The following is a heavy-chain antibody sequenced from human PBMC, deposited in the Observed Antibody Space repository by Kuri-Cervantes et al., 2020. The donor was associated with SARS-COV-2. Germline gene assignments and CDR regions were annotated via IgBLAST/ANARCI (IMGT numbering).Heavy chain of an antibody. Sequence: ASVKVSCKDSGYTFTSYAMHWVRQAPGQGLEWMGWINTNTGNPTYAQGFTGRFVFSLDTSVSTAYLQISSLKAEDTAVYYCARGRAGPAAKVGFDPWGQGTLVTVSS. CDR1: GYTFTSYA. CDR3: ARGRAGPAAKVGFDP. CDR2: INTNTGNP. J-gene: IGHJ5*02. D-gene: IGHD2-2*01. V-gene: IGHV7-4-1*02.